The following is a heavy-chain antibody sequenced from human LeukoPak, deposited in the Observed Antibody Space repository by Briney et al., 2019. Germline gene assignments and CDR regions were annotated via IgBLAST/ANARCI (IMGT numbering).Heavy chain of an antibody. J-gene: IGHJ6*02. CDR3: ARLLYYYGMDV. Sequence: ASVKVSCKASGYTFTSYGISWVRQAPGQGLEWMGRIIPILGIANYAQKFQGRVTITADKSTSTAYMELSSLRSEDTAVYYCARLLYYYGMDVWGQGTTVTVSS. CDR1: GYTFTSYG. V-gene: IGHV1-69*04. CDR2: IIPILGIA.